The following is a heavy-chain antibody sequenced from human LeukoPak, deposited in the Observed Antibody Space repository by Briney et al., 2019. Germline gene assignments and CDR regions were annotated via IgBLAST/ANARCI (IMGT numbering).Heavy chain of an antibody. CDR1: GFTFSSYS. V-gene: IGHV3-21*01. CDR2: ISRTSNYI. CDR3: ARACGGDCYFGYY. D-gene: IGHD2-21*02. J-gene: IGHJ4*02. Sequence: GGSLRLSCAASGFTFSSYSMSWVRQAPGKGLEWVSSISRTSNYIYYADSVKGRFTISREKAKKSLYMQVNSLRAEEAAVYYCARACGGDCYFGYYWGQGTLVTVSS.